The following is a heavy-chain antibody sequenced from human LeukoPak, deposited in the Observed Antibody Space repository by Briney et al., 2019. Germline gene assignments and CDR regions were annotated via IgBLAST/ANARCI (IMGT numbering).Heavy chain of an antibody. CDR2: ISYDGSNK. J-gene: IGHJ4*02. CDR3: AKGASLLWFGELSIDY. D-gene: IGHD3-10*01. Sequence: GGSLRLSCAASGFTFSNYWMSWVRQAPGKGLEWVAVISYDGSNKYYADSVKGRFTISRDNSKNTLYLQMNSLRAEDTAVYYCAKGASLLWFGELSIDYWGQGTLVTVSS. V-gene: IGHV3-30*18. CDR1: GFTFSNYW.